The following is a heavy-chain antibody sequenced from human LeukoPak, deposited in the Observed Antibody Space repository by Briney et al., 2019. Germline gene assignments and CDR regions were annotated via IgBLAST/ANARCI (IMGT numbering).Heavy chain of an antibody. CDR3: ACSGGSFDHPLFDY. V-gene: IGHV1-69*05. CDR1: GGTFSSYA. D-gene: IGHD2-15*01. Sequence: GASVKVSCKASGGTFSSYAISWVRQAPGQGLEWMGRIIPIFGTANYAQKFQGRVTITTDESTSTAYMELSSLRSGDTAVYYCACSGGSFDHPLFDYWGQGTLVTVSS. CDR2: IIPIFGTA. J-gene: IGHJ4*02.